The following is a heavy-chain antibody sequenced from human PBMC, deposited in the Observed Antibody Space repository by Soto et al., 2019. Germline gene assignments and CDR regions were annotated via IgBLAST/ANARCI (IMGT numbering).Heavy chain of an antibody. CDR1: GFSLSTSGVG. V-gene: IGHV2-5*02. CDR3: AHSPPYDILTGSLNYFDY. D-gene: IGHD3-9*01. CDR2: ILWDDDK. Sequence: QITLKESGPTLVKPTQTLTLTCTFSGFSLSTSGVGVGWIRQPPGKALEWLALILWDDDKRYSPSLKSRLTITKGTSKNQVVLTMTNMDPVDTATYYCAHSPPYDILTGSLNYFDYWGQGTLVTVSS. J-gene: IGHJ4*02.